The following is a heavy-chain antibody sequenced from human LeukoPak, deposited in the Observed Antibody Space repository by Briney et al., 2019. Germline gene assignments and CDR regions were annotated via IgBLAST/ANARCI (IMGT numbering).Heavy chain of an antibody. CDR1: GGPIRGYY. D-gene: IGHD2-15*01. CDR2: IYYSGST. CDR3: ARQQGGRGAFDI. V-gene: IGHV4-59*08. Sequence: SETLSLTCTVSGGPIRGYYWSWIRQPLGKGLEWIGYIYYSGSTNYNPSLQGRVTMSVDTSKNQVSLMLTSVTAADTAVYYCARQQGGRGAFDIWGQGTMVTVSS. J-gene: IGHJ3*02.